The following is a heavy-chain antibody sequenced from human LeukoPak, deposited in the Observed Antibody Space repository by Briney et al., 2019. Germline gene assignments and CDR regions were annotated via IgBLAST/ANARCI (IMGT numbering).Heavy chain of an antibody. J-gene: IGHJ5*02. D-gene: IGHD2/OR15-2a*01. V-gene: IGHV1-2*02. Sequence: SVKVSCKTSGYTFTGNFMHWVRQAPGQGPEWMGWINPNNGDTNYAQKFQGRVTMTRVTSITTAYMELSSLRSDDTAVCYCARTQGTQLSMAYLDPWGQGALVTVSS. CDR3: ARTQGTQLSMAYLDP. CDR2: INPNNGDT. CDR1: GYTFTGNF.